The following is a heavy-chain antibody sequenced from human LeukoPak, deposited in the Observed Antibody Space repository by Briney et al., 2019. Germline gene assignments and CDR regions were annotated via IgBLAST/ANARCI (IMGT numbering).Heavy chain of an antibody. CDR3: ARDRYYSGD. D-gene: IGHD6-19*01. J-gene: IGHJ4*02. CDR1: GFTFSSHW. CDR2: IKQDGSEK. V-gene: IGHV3-7*01. Sequence: GGSLRLSCAASGFTFSSHWMTWVRQAPGKGLEWVANIKQDGSEKNYVDSVKGRFTISRDNAKNTLYLQMNSLRAEDTAAYYCARDRYYSGDWGQGTLVTVSS.